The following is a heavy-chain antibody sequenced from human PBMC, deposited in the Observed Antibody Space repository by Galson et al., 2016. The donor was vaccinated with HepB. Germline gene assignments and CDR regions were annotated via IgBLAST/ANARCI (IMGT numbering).Heavy chain of an antibody. Sequence: SETLSLTCAVSGGSVNSNTYSWIRQPRGKGLEWIGYIYYSGSTNYNPSLKSRVTISVDTSKNQFSLKLSSVTAADTVVYYCARAYDSSGYCFYFDYWGQGTLVTVSS. CDR2: IYYSGST. J-gene: IGHJ4*02. D-gene: IGHD3-22*01. CDR3: ARAYDSSGYCFYFDY. CDR1: GGSVNSNTYS. V-gene: IGHV4-61*01.